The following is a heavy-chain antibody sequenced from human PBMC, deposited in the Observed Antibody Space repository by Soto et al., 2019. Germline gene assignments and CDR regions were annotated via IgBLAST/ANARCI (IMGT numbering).Heavy chain of an antibody. V-gene: IGHV3-30-3*01. Sequence: PGGSLRLSCAASGFTFSSYAMHWVRQAPGKGLEWVAVISYDGSNKYYADSVKGRFTINRDNSKNTQYLQMNSLRAEDTAVYYCARELRARGQEVDYWGQGTLVTVSS. J-gene: IGHJ4*02. D-gene: IGHD5-12*01. CDR3: ARELRARGQEVDY. CDR2: ISYDGSNK. CDR1: GFTFSSYA.